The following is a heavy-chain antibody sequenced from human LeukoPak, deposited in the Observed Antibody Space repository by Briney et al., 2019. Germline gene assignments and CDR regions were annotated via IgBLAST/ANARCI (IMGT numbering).Heavy chain of an antibody. J-gene: IGHJ6*03. CDR2: ITSSSSYI. CDR1: GFTFTSYN. CDR3: ARDPYSGNYGAYYYYYMDV. D-gene: IGHD1-26*01. V-gene: IGHV3-21*06. Sequence: KPGGSLRLSCAASGFTFTSYNMNWVRQAPGKGLERVSSITSSSSYIYYADSVKGRFTISRDNAKNSLYLQMDSLRVEDTAVYYCARDPYSGNYGAYYYYYMDVWGKGTTVTISS.